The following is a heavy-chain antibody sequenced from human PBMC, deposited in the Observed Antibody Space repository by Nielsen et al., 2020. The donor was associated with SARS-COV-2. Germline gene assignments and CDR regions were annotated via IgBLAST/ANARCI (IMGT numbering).Heavy chain of an antibody. CDR1: GYSFTSYW. V-gene: IGHV5-10-1*01. J-gene: IGHJ6*02. CDR3: ARSPTVTTRYYYYGMDV. D-gene: IGHD4-17*01. CDR2: IDPSDSYT. Sequence: KVSCKGSGYSFTSYWISWVRQMPGKGLEWMGRIDPSDSYTNYSPSFQGHVTISADKSISTAYLQWSSLKASDTAMYYCARSPTVTTRYYYYGMDVWGQGTTVTVSS.